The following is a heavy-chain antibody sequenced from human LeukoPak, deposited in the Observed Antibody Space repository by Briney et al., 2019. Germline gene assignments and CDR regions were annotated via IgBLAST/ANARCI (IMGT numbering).Heavy chain of an antibody. CDR2: ISGSATST. J-gene: IGHJ4*02. D-gene: IGHD1-1*01. V-gene: IGHV3-23*01. Sequence: PGGSLRLSCAASGSTFSSYAMSWVRQAPGKGLEWVSAISGSATSTSYADSVKGRFTISRDNSKNTLYLQMNSLRAEDTAIYYCAKNVESDYWGQGTLVTVSS. CDR1: GSTFSSYA. CDR3: AKNVESDY.